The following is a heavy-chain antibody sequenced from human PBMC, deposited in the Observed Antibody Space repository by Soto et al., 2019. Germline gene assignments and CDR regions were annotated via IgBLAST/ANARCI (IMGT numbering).Heavy chain of an antibody. CDR3: AKGIRDTDMVRKFGWFDP. D-gene: IGHD5-18*01. J-gene: IGHJ5*02. CDR2: ISWNSGSI. CDR1: GFTFDEYA. Sequence: EVQLVESGGGLVQPGRSLRLSCAASGFTFDEYAMHWVRQAPGKGLEWVSGISWNSGSIGYADSVKGRFTISRDNAKNSLYLQMNSLRAEDMALYYCAKGIRDTDMVRKFGWFDPWGQGTLVTVSS. V-gene: IGHV3-9*03.